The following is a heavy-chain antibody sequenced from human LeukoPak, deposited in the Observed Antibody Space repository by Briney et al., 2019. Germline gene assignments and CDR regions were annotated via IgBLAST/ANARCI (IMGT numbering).Heavy chain of an antibody. CDR2: IYYSGST. J-gene: IGHJ4*02. D-gene: IGHD3-22*01. V-gene: IGHV4-59*01. CDR3: ARVRKRYYYDSSGPDFDY. Sequence: SETLSFTCTVAGGSISSYYWSWIRQPPGKGLERIGYIYYSGSTNYNPSLKSRVTISVDTSKNQLSLKLSSVTAADTAVYYCARVRKRYYYDSSGPDFDYWGQGTLVTVSS. CDR1: GGSISSYY.